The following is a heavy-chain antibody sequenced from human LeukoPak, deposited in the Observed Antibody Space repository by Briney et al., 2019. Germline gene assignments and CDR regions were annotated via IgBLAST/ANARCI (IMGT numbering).Heavy chain of an antibody. CDR3: ARGLKLIAAADKAEYYFDY. V-gene: IGHV4-34*01. CDR1: GGSFSGYY. Sequence: SETVSLTCAVYGGSFSGYYWSWTRQPPGKGLEWIGEINHSGSTNYNPSLKSRVTISVDTSKNQFSLKLSSVTAADTAVYYCARGLKLIAAADKAEYYFDYWGEGTLDPVSS. J-gene: IGHJ4*02. D-gene: IGHD6-13*01. CDR2: INHSGST.